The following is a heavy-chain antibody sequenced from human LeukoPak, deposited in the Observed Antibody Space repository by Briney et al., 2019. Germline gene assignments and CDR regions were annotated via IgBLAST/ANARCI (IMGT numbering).Heavy chain of an antibody. Sequence: GGSLRLSCAASGFSFSSYWMSWVRQAPGKGLEWVANIKQGGSEKYYVASVKGRFTISRDNAKNSLYLQMNSLRAEDTAMYYCARAGQEWFGELGFDSWGQGTLVTVSS. J-gene: IGHJ4*02. D-gene: IGHD3-10*01. CDR1: GFSFSSYW. CDR2: IKQGGSEK. V-gene: IGHV3-7*01. CDR3: ARAGQEWFGELGFDS.